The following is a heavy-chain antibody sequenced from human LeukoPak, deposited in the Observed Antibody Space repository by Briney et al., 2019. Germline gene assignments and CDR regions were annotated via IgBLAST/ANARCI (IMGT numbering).Heavy chain of an antibody. CDR3: AKHNWNDGYYYYGMDV. J-gene: IGHJ6*02. CDR1: GFTFSSYA. Sequence: PGGSLRLSCAASGFTFSSYAMSWVRQAPGKGLKWVSAISGSGGSTYYADSVKGRFTISRDNSKNTLYLQMNSLRAEDTAVYYCAKHNWNDGYYYYGMDVWGQGTTVTVSS. V-gene: IGHV3-23*01. CDR2: ISGSGGST. D-gene: IGHD1-20*01.